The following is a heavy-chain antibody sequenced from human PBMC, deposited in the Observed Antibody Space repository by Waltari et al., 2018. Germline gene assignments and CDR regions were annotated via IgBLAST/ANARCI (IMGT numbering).Heavy chain of an antibody. CDR3: ARLPRGSVIIGAFDI. Sequence: VQLQESGPGLVKPSETLSLRCNVSGDSIRSHFWTGIRQAPGKGLEWIGHLYFSGTKDYNPSLKSRVAISRDTSKNHFSMNLRSVTAADTAIYYCARLPRGSVIIGAFDIWGQGTQVTVSS. J-gene: IGHJ3*02. CDR1: GDSIRSHF. D-gene: IGHD3-22*01. CDR2: LYFSGTK. V-gene: IGHV4-59*11.